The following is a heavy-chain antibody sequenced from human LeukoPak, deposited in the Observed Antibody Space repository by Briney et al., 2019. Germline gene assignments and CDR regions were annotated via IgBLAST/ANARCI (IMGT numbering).Heavy chain of an antibody. CDR3: AFSKYSRSDFDS. D-gene: IGHD6-6*01. V-gene: IGHV2-5*02. J-gene: IGHJ4*02. CDR1: GFSLSTNDVG. Sequence: SGPTLLKPTQTLTLTCTFSGFSLSTNDVGVDWIRQPPGEALEWLALIYWDDDKRYSPSQKSRLTITKDTSKNQVVLTMANMDRADTAAYYCAFSKYSRSDFDSWGQGTLVIVSS. CDR2: IYWDDDK.